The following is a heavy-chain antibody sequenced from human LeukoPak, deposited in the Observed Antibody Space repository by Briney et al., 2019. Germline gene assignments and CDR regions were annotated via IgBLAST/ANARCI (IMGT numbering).Heavy chain of an antibody. CDR1: GFTFSSNA. Sequence: PGGSLRLSCAASGFTFSSNAMSWVRQAPGKGLEWVSAIGGSGRNTYYADSVKGRFTISRDNSKNTLYLQMNSLRAEDTAVYYCAKSSVWELRGCFDYWGQGTLVTVSS. V-gene: IGHV3-23*01. J-gene: IGHJ4*02. CDR2: IGGSGRNT. D-gene: IGHD1-26*01. CDR3: AKSSVWELRGCFDY.